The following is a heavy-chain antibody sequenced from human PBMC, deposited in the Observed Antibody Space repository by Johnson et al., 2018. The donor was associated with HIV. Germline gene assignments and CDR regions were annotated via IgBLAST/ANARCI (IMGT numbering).Heavy chain of an antibody. D-gene: IGHD6-25*01. CDR1: GFTFSSFG. CDR3: ARFGMGSSGDAFDI. V-gene: IGHV3-30*12. CDR2: ISYDGSNK. Sequence: QVQLVESGGGVVQPGRSLRLSCSASGFTFSSFGIHWVRQAPGKGLEWVALISYDGSNKYYADSVKGRFTISRDNSKTTLFLHINSLRAEDTAVYYCARFGMGSSGDAFDIWGQGTMVTVSS. J-gene: IGHJ3*02.